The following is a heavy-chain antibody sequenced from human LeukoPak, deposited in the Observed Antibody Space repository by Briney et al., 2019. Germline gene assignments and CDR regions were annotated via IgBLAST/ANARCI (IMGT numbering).Heavy chain of an antibody. CDR2: ISGSGSYI. CDR1: GLTFSSFT. CDR3: ARASMRMSTAGLVDY. J-gene: IGHJ4*02. D-gene: IGHD6-13*01. Sequence: GGSLRLSCAASGLTFSSFTMNWVRQAPGKGLEWVSSISGSGSYIYYADSVKGRFTISRDNAKNSLYLQMNSLRAEDTAVYYCARASMRMSTAGLVDYWGQGTLVTVSS. V-gene: IGHV3-21*01.